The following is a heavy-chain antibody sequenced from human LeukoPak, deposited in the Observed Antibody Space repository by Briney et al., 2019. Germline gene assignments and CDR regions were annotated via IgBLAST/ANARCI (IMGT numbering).Heavy chain of an antibody. V-gene: IGHV3-49*04. CDR1: GFTFGDYA. CDR3: TRDGRYYDFWSGLQSPYYYYGMDV. J-gene: IGHJ6*02. Sequence: GGSLRLSCTASGFTFGDYAMSWVRQAPGKGLEWVGFIRSKAYGGTTEYAASVKGRFTISRDDSKSIAYLQMNSLKTEDTAVYHCTRDGRYYDFWSGLQSPYYYYGMDVWGQGTTVTVSS. CDR2: IRSKAYGGTT. D-gene: IGHD3-3*01.